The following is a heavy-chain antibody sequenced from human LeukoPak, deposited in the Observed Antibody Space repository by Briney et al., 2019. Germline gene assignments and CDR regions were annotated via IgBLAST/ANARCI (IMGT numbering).Heavy chain of an antibody. CDR1: GGSISSGSYY. V-gene: IGHV4-61*02. Sequence: SQTLSLTCTVSGGSISSGSYYWSWIRQPAGKGLEWIGRIYTSGNTNYNPSLKSRVTMSVDTSKNQFSLKINSVTAADTAVYYCARGIFGEVNYWYFDLWGRGTLVTVSS. CDR3: ARGIFGEVNYWYFDL. D-gene: IGHD3-3*01. CDR2: IYTSGNT. J-gene: IGHJ2*01.